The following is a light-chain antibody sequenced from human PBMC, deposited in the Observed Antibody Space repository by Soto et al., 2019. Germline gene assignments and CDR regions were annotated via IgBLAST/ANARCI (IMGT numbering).Light chain of an antibody. CDR2: AAS. V-gene: IGKV1-27*01. CDR3: QKYNSAPPET. J-gene: IGKJ1*01. Sequence: DIQMTQSPSSLSASVGDRVTITCRASQGISNYLAWYQQKPGKVPKLLLYAASTLQSGVPSRFSGSGSGTDFTLTISSLQHEDVATYYCQKYNSAPPETFGQGTKVEIK. CDR1: QGISNY.